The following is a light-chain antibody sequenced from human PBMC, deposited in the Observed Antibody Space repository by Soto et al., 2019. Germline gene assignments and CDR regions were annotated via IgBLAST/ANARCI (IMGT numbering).Light chain of an antibody. CDR1: QSVSSSY. CDR3: QQYNIWPQT. CDR2: GAS. J-gene: IGKJ1*01. V-gene: IGKV3D-15*01. Sequence: EIVLTQSPVTLSLSPGERATLSCRASQSVSSSYLAWYQQKPGQAPRLLIHGASTRATGVPARFSGSGSGTEFTLTISSLQSEDFAVYYCQQYNIWPQTFGQGTKVDIK.